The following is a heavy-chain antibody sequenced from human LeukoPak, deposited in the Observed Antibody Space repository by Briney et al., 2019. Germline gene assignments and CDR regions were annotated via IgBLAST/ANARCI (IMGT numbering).Heavy chain of an antibody. CDR3: AKGGIVAKLVSSFDI. Sequence: GGSLRLSCAASGFAFTSYAMSWVRQAPGEGLEWVSAISGSGGGTYYADSVKGRFTISRDDSKNTLYLQMNSLRAEDTAVYYCAKGGIVAKLVSSFDIWGQGTMVTVSS. V-gene: IGHV3-23*01. CDR2: ISGSGGGT. J-gene: IGHJ3*02. CDR1: GFAFTSYA. D-gene: IGHD5-12*01.